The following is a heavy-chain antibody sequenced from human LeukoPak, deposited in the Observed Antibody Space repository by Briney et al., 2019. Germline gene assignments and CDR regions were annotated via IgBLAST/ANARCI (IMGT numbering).Heavy chain of an antibody. Sequence: PGGSLRLSCAASGFTFSSYAMSWVRQAPGKGLEWVSAISGSGGSTYYADSVKGRFTISRDNSKNTLYLQMNSLGAEDTAVYYCAKVGPDASITMIVVVTLDYWGQGTLVTVSS. CDR2: ISGSGGST. J-gene: IGHJ4*02. CDR1: GFTFSSYA. D-gene: IGHD3-22*01. CDR3: AKVGPDASITMIVVVTLDY. V-gene: IGHV3-23*01.